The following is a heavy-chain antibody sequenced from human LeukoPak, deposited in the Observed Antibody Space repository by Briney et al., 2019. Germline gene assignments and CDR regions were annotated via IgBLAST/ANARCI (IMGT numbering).Heavy chain of an antibody. Sequence: GGSLRLSCAASGYTFSSYSMNWVRQAPGKGLEWVSSISSSSSYIYYADSVKGRFTISRDNAKNSLYLQMNSLRAEDTAVYYCAREGYYDSSAYYYYYYMDVWGKGTTVTVSS. CDR2: ISSSSSYI. J-gene: IGHJ6*03. CDR3: AREGYYDSSAYYYYYYMDV. D-gene: IGHD3-22*01. CDR1: GYTFSSYS. V-gene: IGHV3-21*01.